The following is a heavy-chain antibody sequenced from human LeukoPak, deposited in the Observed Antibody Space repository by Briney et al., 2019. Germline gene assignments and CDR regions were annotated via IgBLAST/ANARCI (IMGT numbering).Heavy chain of an antibody. CDR2: ISAYNGNT. V-gene: IGHV1-18*01. D-gene: IGHD3-10*01. CDR3: ASRHINSYASGNFYPAFDI. CDR1: GYTFTSYG. J-gene: IGHJ3*02. Sequence: ASVKVSCKASGYTFTSYGISWVRQAPGQGLEWMGWISAYNGNTNYAQKLQDRVTMTTDTSTSTAYMELRSLRSDDTAAYYCASRHINSYASGNFYPAFDIWGQGTMVTVSS.